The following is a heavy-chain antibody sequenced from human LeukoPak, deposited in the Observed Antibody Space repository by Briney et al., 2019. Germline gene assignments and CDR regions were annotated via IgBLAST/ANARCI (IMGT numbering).Heavy chain of an antibody. CDR3: ARHDYGGNSGDY. V-gene: IGHV3-48*02. J-gene: IGHJ4*02. CDR2: IGSSSSTI. D-gene: IGHD4-23*01. Sequence: GGSLRLSCAASGFTFSSYSMNWVRQAPGKGLDWLSYIGSSSSTIYYADSVKGRFTISRDNAKNSLYLQMNSLRDEDTAVYYCARHDYGGNSGDYWGQGTLVTVSS. CDR1: GFTFSSYS.